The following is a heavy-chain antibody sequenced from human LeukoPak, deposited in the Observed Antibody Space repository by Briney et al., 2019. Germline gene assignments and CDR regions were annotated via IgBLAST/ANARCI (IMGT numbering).Heavy chain of an antibody. J-gene: IGHJ4*02. CDR1: GYTFTSYA. CDR2: INAGNGNT. Sequence: ASVKVSCKASGYTFTSYAMHWVRQAPGQRLEWMGWINAGNGNTKYSQKFQGRVTMTRDTSISTAYMELSRLRSDDTAVYYCARETETEVIAAAAYDYWGQGTLVTVSS. CDR3: ARETETEVIAAAAYDY. V-gene: IGHV1-3*01. D-gene: IGHD6-13*01.